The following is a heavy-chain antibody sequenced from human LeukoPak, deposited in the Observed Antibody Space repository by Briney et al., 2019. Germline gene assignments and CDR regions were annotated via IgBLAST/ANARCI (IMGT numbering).Heavy chain of an antibody. J-gene: IGHJ3*02. V-gene: IGHV5-51*01. CDR2: IYPGDSDT. D-gene: IGHD1-26*01. CDR3: ARRRKGSGSYLINDAFDI. Sequence: GESLQISCKGSGSSFTSYWIGWVRQLPGKGLEWMGIIYPGDSDTRYSPSFQGQVTISADKSISTAYLQWSSLKASDTAMYYCARRRKGSGSYLINDAFDIGGQGIMVTVSS. CDR1: GSSFTSYW.